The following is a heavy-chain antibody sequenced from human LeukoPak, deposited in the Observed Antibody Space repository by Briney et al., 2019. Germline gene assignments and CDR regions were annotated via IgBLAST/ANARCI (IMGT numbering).Heavy chain of an antibody. CDR1: GHPLSELS. J-gene: IGHJ4*02. Sequence: GASVKVSCKASGHPLSELSMHRVRQAPGKGLEWMGGFDPEDGETIYAQKFQGRVTMTEDTSTDTAYMDLSSLRSEDTAVYYCATGSKVVPAAMDYWGQGTLVTVSS. CDR3: ATGSKVVPAAMDY. V-gene: IGHV1-24*01. D-gene: IGHD2-2*01. CDR2: FDPEDGET.